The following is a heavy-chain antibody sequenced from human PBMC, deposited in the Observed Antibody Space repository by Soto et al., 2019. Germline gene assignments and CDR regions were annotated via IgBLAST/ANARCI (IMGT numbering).Heavy chain of an antibody. CDR1: GGSISSYY. Sequence: PLEILCLTCTVSGGSISSYYGSWIRQPPGKGLEWIGYIYYSGSTNYNPSLKSRVTISVDTSKNQFSLKLSSVTAADTAVYYCASAGIAAAGTSQYYGMDVWGQGTTVTVSS. V-gene: IGHV4-59*01. CDR3: ASAGIAAAGTSQYYGMDV. CDR2: IYYSGST. D-gene: IGHD6-13*01. J-gene: IGHJ6*02.